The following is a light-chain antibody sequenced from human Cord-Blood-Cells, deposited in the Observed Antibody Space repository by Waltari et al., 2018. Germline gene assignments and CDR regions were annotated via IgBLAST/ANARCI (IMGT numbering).Light chain of an antibody. J-gene: IGLJ1*01. CDR1: SSDVGSYNL. CDR3: CSYAGSSTYV. V-gene: IGLV2-23*01. CDR2: EGS. Sequence: QSALPQPASVSGSPGPSITISCTGTSSDVGSYNLLPWYQQHPGKAPKLMIYEGSKRPSGVSNRFSGSKSGNTASLTISGLQAEDEADYYCCSYAGSSTYVFGTGTKVTVL.